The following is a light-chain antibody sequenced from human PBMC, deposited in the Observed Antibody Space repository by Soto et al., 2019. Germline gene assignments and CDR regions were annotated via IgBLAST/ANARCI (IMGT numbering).Light chain of an antibody. Sequence: EILLTQSPGTLSLSPGERPTLSCRASQSVSSSYLAWYQQKPGQATRLIIYGASSRANGIPDRFSGSGSGTDFTLTLSRLEPEDFALYYCQQYGSSQRWTFGQGTKVDI. V-gene: IGKV3-20*01. CDR2: GAS. CDR1: QSVSSSY. J-gene: IGKJ1*01. CDR3: QQYGSSQRWT.